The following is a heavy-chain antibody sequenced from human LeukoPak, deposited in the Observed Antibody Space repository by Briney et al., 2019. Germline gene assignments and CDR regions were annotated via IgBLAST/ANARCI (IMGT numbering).Heavy chain of an antibody. D-gene: IGHD3-10*01. CDR1: GGTFSSYA. V-gene: IGHV1-69*13. CDR2: IIPIFGTA. J-gene: IGHJ6*03. Sequence: SVKVSCKASGGTFSSYAISWVRQAPGQGFEWMGGIIPIFGTANYAQKFQGRVTITADESTSTAYMELSSLRSEDTAVYYCARDRGDYYYMDVWGKGTTVTVSS. CDR3: ARDRGDYYYMDV.